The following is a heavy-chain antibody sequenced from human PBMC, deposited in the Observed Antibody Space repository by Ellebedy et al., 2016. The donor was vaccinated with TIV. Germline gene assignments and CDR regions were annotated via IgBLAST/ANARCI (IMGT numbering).Heavy chain of an antibody. CDR3: ARLSDMVATSG. Sequence: MPSETLSLTCTVSGGSISSSSYYWGWIRQPPGKGLEWIGNIYYSGTTYYNPSLKSRVTISVDTSKNQFSLKLSSVTAADTAVYYCARLSDMVATSGWGQGTLVTVSS. D-gene: IGHD5-12*01. CDR1: GGSISSSSYY. CDR2: IYYSGTT. J-gene: IGHJ4*02. V-gene: IGHV4-39*01.